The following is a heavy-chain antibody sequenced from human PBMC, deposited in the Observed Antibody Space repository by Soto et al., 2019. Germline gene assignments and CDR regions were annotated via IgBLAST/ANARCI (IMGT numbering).Heavy chain of an antibody. J-gene: IGHJ4*02. D-gene: IGHD5-18*01. CDR2: ISGSGGST. Sequence: GGSLRLSCAASGFTFSSYGMSWVRQAPGEGLEWVSGISGSGGSTYYADSVKGRFTISRDNSKNTLYLQMYSLRAEDTAVFYCAKTGPGSSYGYYFDSWGQGTLVTVYS. CDR3: AKTGPGSSYGYYFDS. CDR1: GFTFSSYG. V-gene: IGHV3-23*01.